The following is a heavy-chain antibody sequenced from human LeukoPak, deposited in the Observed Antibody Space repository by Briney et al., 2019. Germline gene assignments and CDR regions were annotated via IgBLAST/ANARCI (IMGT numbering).Heavy chain of an antibody. J-gene: IGHJ4*02. CDR1: GYTFTSYG. D-gene: IGHD3-22*01. Sequence: GASVKVSCKASGYTFTSYGISWVRQAPGQGLEWMGWISAYNGNTNYAQKLQGRVTMTTDTSTSTAYMELRSLRSDDTAVYYCARGLRTSLYDSSGYFVDFDYWGQGTLVTVSS. V-gene: IGHV1-18*01. CDR2: ISAYNGNT. CDR3: ARGLRTSLYDSSGYFVDFDY.